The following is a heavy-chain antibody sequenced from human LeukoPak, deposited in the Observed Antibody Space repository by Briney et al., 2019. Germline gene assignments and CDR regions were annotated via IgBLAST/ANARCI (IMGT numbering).Heavy chain of an antibody. Sequence: GGSLRLSCAASGFTFSSYSMNWVRQAPGKGLEWVSSISSSSSSYIYYADSVKGRFTISRDNAKNSLYLQMNSLRAEDTAVYYCARGGMDYDFWSGPTNYYFDYWGQGTLVTVSS. CDR3: ARGGMDYDFWSGPTNYYFDY. D-gene: IGHD3-3*01. V-gene: IGHV3-21*01. J-gene: IGHJ4*02. CDR2: ISSSSSSYI. CDR1: GFTFSSYS.